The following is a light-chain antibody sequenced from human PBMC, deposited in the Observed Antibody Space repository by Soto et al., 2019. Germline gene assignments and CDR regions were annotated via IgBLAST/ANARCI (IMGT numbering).Light chain of an antibody. CDR1: RSLGHSDGNTY. J-gene: IGKJ4*01. V-gene: IGKV2-24*01. CDR3: MQGTEFPHT. Sequence: EIVMTQTPRSSPVTLGQPACIPCRSSRSLGHSDGNTYLSWLQQRPGQPPRLLIHRVSIRFSGVPDRFSASGAGTNFTLTISRVEPEDVGTYFCMQGTEFPHTFGGGTKVDIK. CDR2: RVS.